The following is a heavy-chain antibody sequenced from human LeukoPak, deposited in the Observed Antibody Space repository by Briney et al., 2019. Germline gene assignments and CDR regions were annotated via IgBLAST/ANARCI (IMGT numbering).Heavy chain of an antibody. CDR2: IYYSGST. CDR1: GGSISSSSYY. D-gene: IGHD3-22*01. V-gene: IGHV4-61*01. Sequence: PSETLSLTCTVSGGSISSSSYYWSWIRQPPGKGLEWIGYIYYSGSTNYNPSLKSRVTISVDTSKNQFSLKLSSVTAADTAVYYCARVLMIVDNDAFDIWGQGTMVTVSS. J-gene: IGHJ3*02. CDR3: ARVLMIVDNDAFDI.